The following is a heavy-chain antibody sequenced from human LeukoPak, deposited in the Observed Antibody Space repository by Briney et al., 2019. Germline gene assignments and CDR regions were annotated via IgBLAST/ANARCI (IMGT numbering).Heavy chain of an antibody. CDR1: GFSFSSYA. Sequence: GGTLRLSCAASGFSFSSYAMSWVRQAPGKGLEWVSAVSGSGGSTYYADSVKGRFTISRDNAKNSLYLQMNSLRAEDTAVYYCARDSSWFGEFDYWGQGTLVTVSS. CDR2: VSGSGGST. J-gene: IGHJ4*02. CDR3: ARDSSWFGEFDY. D-gene: IGHD3-10*01. V-gene: IGHV3-23*01.